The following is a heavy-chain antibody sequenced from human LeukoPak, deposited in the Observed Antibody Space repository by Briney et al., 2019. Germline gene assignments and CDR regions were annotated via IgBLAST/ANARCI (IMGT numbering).Heavy chain of an antibody. CDR2: MFPDGRT. J-gene: IGHJ4*02. V-gene: IGHV3-53*01. CDR3: ARSNPLYGDYDY. Sequence: GGSLRLSCAVSGFIVNDNYMSWVRQAPGKGLQWVSVMFPDGRTYYTDSVKGRFTISRDVSRNTLLLQMNSLRADDTAVHYCARSNPLYGDYDYWGQGTLVTVSS. D-gene: IGHD4-17*01. CDR1: GFIVNDNY.